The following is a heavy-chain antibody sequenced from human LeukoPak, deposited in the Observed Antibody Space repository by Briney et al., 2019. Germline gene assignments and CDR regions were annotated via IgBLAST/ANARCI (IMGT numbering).Heavy chain of an antibody. CDR3: ARDVWSLIQVGGDFDY. V-gene: IGHV4-59*01. J-gene: IGHJ4*02. CDR1: GGSISSYY. Sequence: NPSETLSLTCTVSGGSISSYYWSWIRQPPGKGLEWIGYIYYSGSTNYNPSLKSRVTISVDTSKNQFSLKLSSVTAADTAVYYCARDVWSLIQVGGDFDYWGQGTLVTVSS. D-gene: IGHD3-3*01. CDR2: IYYSGST.